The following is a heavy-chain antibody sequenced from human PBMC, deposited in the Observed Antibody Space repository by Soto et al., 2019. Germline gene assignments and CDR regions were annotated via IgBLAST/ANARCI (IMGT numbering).Heavy chain of an antibody. CDR2: ISSSSSYI. CDR1: GFTFSSYS. CDR3: ARVRGYHYDILSGYSQDYYYYGMDV. D-gene: IGHD3-9*01. J-gene: IGHJ6*02. V-gene: IGHV3-21*01. Sequence: EVQLVESGGGLVKPGGSLRLSCAASGFTFSSYSMNWVRQAPGKGLEWVSSISSSSSYIYYADSVKGRFTISRDNAKNSLYLQMNSLRAEDTAVYYCARVRGYHYDILSGYSQDYYYYGMDVWGQGTTVTVSS.